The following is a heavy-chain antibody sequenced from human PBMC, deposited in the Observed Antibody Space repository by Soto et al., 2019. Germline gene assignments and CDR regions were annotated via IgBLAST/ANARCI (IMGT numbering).Heavy chain of an antibody. V-gene: IGHV4-30-4*01. J-gene: IGHJ5*02. CDR3: ARGAQTSFDP. Sequence: SETLSLTCTVSGGSISSGDYYWSWIRQPPGKGLEWIGYIYYSGSTYYNPSLKSRVTISVDTSKNQFSLKLSCVTAADTAVYYCARGAQTSFDPWGQGTLVTVSS. D-gene: IGHD1-26*01. CDR1: GGSISSGDYY. CDR2: IYYSGST.